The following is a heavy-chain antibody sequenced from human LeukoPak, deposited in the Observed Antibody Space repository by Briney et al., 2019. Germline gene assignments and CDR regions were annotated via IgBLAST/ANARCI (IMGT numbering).Heavy chain of an antibody. CDR2: IAHHGNDK. V-gene: IGHV3-30*02. CDR3: AKDRSWYCTD. Sequence: GGSLKLSCTPSRDTFSKSAMHWVRQSPGKGLEWVAYIAHHGNDKYYVDSVKGRFIISRDNSRRTLYLQMNSLRPDDTALYYCAKDRSWYCTDWGQGTPVSVSS. D-gene: IGHD6-13*01. J-gene: IGHJ4*02. CDR1: RDTFSKSA.